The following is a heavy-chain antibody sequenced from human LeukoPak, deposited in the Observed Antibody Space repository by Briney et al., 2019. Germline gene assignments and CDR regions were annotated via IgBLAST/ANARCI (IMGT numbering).Heavy chain of an antibody. CDR3: ARDGDQGAFDI. D-gene: IGHD3-10*01. CDR2: INHSGST. V-gene: IGHV4-34*01. Sequence: SETLSLTCAVYGGSFSGYYWSWIRQPPGKGLEWIGEINHSGSTNYNPSLKSRVTISVDTSKNQCSLKLSSVTAADTAVYYCARDGDQGAFDIWGQGTMVTVSS. J-gene: IGHJ3*02. CDR1: GGSFSGYY.